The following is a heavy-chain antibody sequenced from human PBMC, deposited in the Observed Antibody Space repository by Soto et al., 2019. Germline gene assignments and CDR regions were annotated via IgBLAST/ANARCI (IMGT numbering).Heavy chain of an antibody. CDR3: ARPLGYCSSTSCYATGGYFDY. CDR2: IIPIFGTA. D-gene: IGHD2-2*01. Sequence: QVQLVQSGAEVQKPGSSVKVSCKASGGTFSSYAISWVRQAPGQGLEWMGGIIPIFGTANYAQKFQGRVTITADESTSTAYMELSSLRSEDTAVYYCARPLGYCSSTSCYATGGYFDYWGQGTLVTVSS. CDR1: GGTFSSYA. J-gene: IGHJ4*02. V-gene: IGHV1-69*01.